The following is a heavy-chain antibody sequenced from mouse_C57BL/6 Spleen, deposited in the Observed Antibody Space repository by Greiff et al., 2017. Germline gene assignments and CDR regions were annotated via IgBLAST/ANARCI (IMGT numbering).Heavy chain of an antibody. Sequence: DVQLQESGPGLVKPSQSLSLTCSVTGYSITSGYYWNWIRQFPGNKLEWMGYISYDGSNNYNPSLKNRISITRDTSKNQFFLKLNSVTTEDTATYYCARGGLRRVYFDDWGQGTTLTASS. CDR2: ISYDGSN. V-gene: IGHV3-6*01. J-gene: IGHJ2*01. D-gene: IGHD2-4*01. CDR1: GYSITSGYY. CDR3: ARGGLRRVYFDD.